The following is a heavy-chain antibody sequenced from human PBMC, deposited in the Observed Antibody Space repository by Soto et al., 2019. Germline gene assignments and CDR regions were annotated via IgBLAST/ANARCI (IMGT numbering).Heavy chain of an antibody. CDR3: AKAGSSGWRNSFDQ. V-gene: IGHV3-23*01. D-gene: IGHD6-19*01. Sequence: GSLRLSCVTSGFTFNTFAMSWVRRAPGKGLEWVSAISISGDRTYYADSEKGRFFISRDNSNNTLFLRVSSLRVEDTATYYCAKAGSSGWRNSFDQWGQGTPVTVSS. J-gene: IGHJ4*02. CDR1: GFTFNTFA. CDR2: ISISGDRT.